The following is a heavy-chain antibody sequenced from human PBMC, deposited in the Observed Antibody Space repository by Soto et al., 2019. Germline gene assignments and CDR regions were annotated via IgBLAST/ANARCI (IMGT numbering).Heavy chain of an antibody. CDR3: AREEESYSYGPYFDY. D-gene: IGHD5-18*01. CDR1: GFTFSSYA. Sequence: QVQLVESGGGVVQPGRSLRLSCAASGFTFSSYAMHWVRQAPGKGLEWVAVISYDGSNKYYADSVKGRFTISRDNSKNTLYLQMNSLRAEDTAVYYCAREEESYSYGPYFDYWGQGTLVTVSS. V-gene: IGHV3-30-3*01. CDR2: ISYDGSNK. J-gene: IGHJ4*02.